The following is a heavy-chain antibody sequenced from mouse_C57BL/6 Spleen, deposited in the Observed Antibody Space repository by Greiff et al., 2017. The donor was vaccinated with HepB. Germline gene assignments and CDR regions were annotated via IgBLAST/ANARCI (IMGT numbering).Heavy chain of an antibody. CDR3: ARDYDRAMDY. D-gene: IGHD1-1*01. CDR2: IHPNSGST. J-gene: IGHJ4*01. V-gene: IGHV1-64*01. Sequence: VQLQQPGAELVKPGASVKLSCKASGYTFTSYWMHWVKQRPGQGLEWIGMIHPNSGSTNYNEKFKSKATLTVDKSSSTAYMQLSSLTAEDSAVYDCARDYDRAMDYWGQGTSVTVSS. CDR1: GYTFTSYW.